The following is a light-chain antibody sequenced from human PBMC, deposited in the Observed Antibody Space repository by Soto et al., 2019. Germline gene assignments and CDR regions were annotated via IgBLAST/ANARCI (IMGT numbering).Light chain of an antibody. Sequence: QSALTQPASVSGSPGQSITISCTGTSSDVGGYNYVSWYQQHPGKAPKLLIYDVSNRPSGGYNRFSGSKSGNTASLTISGLLAEDEAEYYGSSYTSSSTLGVFGGGTKLTVL. J-gene: IGLJ2*01. CDR2: DVS. CDR1: SSDVGGYNY. CDR3: SSYTSSSTLGV. V-gene: IGLV2-14*01.